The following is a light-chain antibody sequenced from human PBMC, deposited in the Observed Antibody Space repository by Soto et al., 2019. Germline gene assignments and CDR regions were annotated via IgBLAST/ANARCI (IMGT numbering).Light chain of an antibody. J-gene: IGKJ4*01. Sequence: DIVMTQSPVSLPVTPGEPASISCRSSQSLQHSNGYNYLDWYLQKPGQSPQVLIYLGSTWATGVPDRVSGGGSGTYFTLNISRVEAEDVGIYYCMQALQTPLTFGGGTKVEIK. V-gene: IGKV2-28*01. CDR3: MQALQTPLT. CDR2: LGS. CDR1: QSLQHSNGYNY.